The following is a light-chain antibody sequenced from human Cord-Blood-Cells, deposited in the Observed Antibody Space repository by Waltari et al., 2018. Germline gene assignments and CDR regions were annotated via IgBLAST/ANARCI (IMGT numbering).Light chain of an antibody. J-gene: IGKJ4*01. V-gene: IGKV1-33*01. Sequence: DIQMTQSPSSLSASVGDRVTITCQESQDISNYLNWYQQKPGKPPKLLIYDASNLETGVPSRFSGSGSGTDFTFTISSLQPEDIATYYCQQYDNLPLTFGGGTKVEIK. CDR3: QQYDNLPLT. CDR2: DAS. CDR1: QDISNY.